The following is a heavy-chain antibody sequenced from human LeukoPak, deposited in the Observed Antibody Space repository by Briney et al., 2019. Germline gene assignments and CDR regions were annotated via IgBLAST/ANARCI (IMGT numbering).Heavy chain of an antibody. V-gene: IGHV3-48*01. CDR1: GFTFSTYS. CDR2: ISSSRSTI. CDR3: ARGGSYLSAFDI. Sequence: PGGSLRLSCAASGFTFSTYSMNWVRQAPGKGLEWLSYISSSRSTIYYADSVRGRFTISRDNSKNTLYLQMNSLRAEDTAVYYCARGGSYLSAFDIWGQGTMVTVSS. D-gene: IGHD1-26*01. J-gene: IGHJ3*02.